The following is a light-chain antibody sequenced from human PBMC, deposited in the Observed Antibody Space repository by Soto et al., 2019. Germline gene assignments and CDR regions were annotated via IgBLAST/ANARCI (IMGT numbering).Light chain of an antibody. Sequence: DIQMTQSPSTLSASVGERVTITCRASESIGNWLAWHQQKPGKAPALLIYDASTLESGVPSRFRGSGSGTEFTLTISSLQPDDFATYYCQQYNIFWTFGQGIKVDIK. CDR1: ESIGNW. CDR2: DAS. V-gene: IGKV1-5*01. CDR3: QQYNIFWT. J-gene: IGKJ1*01.